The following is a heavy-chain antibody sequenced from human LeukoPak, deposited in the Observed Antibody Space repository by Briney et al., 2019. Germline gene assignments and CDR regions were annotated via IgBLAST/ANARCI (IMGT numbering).Heavy chain of an antibody. J-gene: IGHJ4*02. D-gene: IGHD3-16*01. CDR1: GFTVSTNY. CDR3: ARDGGPGWPPTD. CDR2: IYSDGST. V-gene: IGHV3-53*01. Sequence: PGGSLRLSCAASGFTVSTNYMSWVRQAPGKGLEWVSIIYSDGSTDSADSMKGRFTISRDNSKNTLYLQMNSLRVEDTAVYYCARDGGPGWPPTDWGQGTLVIVSS.